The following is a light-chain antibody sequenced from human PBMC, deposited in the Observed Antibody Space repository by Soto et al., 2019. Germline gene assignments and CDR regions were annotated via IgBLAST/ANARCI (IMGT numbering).Light chain of an antibody. J-gene: IGKJ2*01. Sequence: EIVLTQSPATLSLSPGERATLSCRASQSVSSYLAWYQQKPGQAPRLLIFGASYRATGIPARFTGSGSGTDFTLNISSLEPEDFAVYFCQHRSDWPRITLGQGTKLEIK. CDR3: QHRSDWPRIT. CDR2: GAS. CDR1: QSVSSY. V-gene: IGKV3-11*01.